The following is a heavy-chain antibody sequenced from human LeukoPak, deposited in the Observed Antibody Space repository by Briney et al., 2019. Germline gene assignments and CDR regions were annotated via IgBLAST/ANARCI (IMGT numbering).Heavy chain of an antibody. D-gene: IGHD2-21*02. J-gene: IGHJ4*02. V-gene: IGHV1-18*01. CDR1: GYTFTSYG. CDR3: ARSSIVVVTAHPFDY. Sequence: ASVKVSCKASGYTFTSYGISWVRQAPGQGLEWMGWISAYNGNTNYAQKLQGRVTMTTDTSTSTAYMELRSLRSDDTAVYYCARSSIVVVTAHPFDYWGQGTLVTVSS. CDR2: ISAYNGNT.